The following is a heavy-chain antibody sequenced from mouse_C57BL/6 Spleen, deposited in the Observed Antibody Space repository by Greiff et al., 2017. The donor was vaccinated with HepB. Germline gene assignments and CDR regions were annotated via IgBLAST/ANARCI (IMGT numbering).Heavy chain of an antibody. CDR2: IDPSDSYT. CDR3: ARGGSTMVTPFAY. J-gene: IGHJ3*01. Sequence: QVQLQQPGAELVRPGTSVKLSCKASGYTFTSYWMHWVKQRPGQGLEWIGVIDPSDSYTNYNQKFKGKATLTVDTSSSTAYMQLSSLTSEDSAVYYCARGGSTMVTPFAYWGQGTLVTVSA. CDR1: GYTFTSYW. V-gene: IGHV1-59*01. D-gene: IGHD2-2*01.